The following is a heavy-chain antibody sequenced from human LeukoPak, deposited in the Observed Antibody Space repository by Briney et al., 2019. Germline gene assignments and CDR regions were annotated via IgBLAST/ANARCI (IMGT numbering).Heavy chain of an antibody. J-gene: IGHJ4*02. CDR3: TRGDYCGGDCYDYFDY. Sequence: GGSLRLSCTASGFTFGDYAMSRFRQAPGKGLEWVGFIRSKAYGGTTEYAASVKGRFTISRDDSKSIAYLQMNSLKTEDTAVYYCTRGDYCGGDCYDYFDYWGQGTLVTVSS. CDR2: IRSKAYGGTT. V-gene: IGHV3-49*03. D-gene: IGHD2-21*02. CDR1: GFTFGDYA.